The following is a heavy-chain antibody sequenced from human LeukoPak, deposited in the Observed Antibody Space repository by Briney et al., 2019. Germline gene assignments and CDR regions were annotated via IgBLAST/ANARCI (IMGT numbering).Heavy chain of an antibody. CDR1: GYSFTSYG. J-gene: IGHJ5*02. Sequence: ASVTVSCKASGYSFTSYGISWVREAPGQGLEWMGWISAHNINTNYAQKFQGRVTMTTDTSTSTAYMELRSLRSDDTAVYYCARGGSYYFWFDPWGQGTLVTVSS. CDR2: ISAHNINT. V-gene: IGHV1-18*01. CDR3: ARGGSYYFWFDP. D-gene: IGHD1-26*01.